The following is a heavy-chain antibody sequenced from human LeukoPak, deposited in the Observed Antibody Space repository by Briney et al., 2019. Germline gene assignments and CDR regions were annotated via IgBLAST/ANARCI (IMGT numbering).Heavy chain of an antibody. CDR2: ISGSGGST. D-gene: IGHD3-10*01. J-gene: IGHJ5*02. V-gene: IGHV3-23*01. Sequence: PGGSLRLSCAASGFTFSSYAMSWVRQAPGKGLGWVSAISGSGGSTYYADSVKGRFTISRDNSKNTLYLQMNSLRAEDTAVYYCAKDEGATGWFGSPGNWFDPWGQGTLVTVSS. CDR3: AKDEGATGWFGSPGNWFDP. CDR1: GFTFSSYA.